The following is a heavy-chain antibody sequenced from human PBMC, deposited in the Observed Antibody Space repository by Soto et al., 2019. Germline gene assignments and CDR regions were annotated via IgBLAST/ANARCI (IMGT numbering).Heavy chain of an antibody. CDR2: MYYGGST. D-gene: IGHD6-6*01. CDR1: GGSIGTSY. J-gene: IGHJ6*02. Sequence: SETLSLTCNVSGGSIGTSYWSWVRQPPEKGLECIGYMYYGGSTNYNPSLKSRVTISIDTSKNQFSLSLTSVTAADTAMYYCARRGSSPKKHYYYYYGMDVWGQGTTVTVSS. CDR3: ARRGSSPKKHYYYYYGMDV. V-gene: IGHV4-59*12.